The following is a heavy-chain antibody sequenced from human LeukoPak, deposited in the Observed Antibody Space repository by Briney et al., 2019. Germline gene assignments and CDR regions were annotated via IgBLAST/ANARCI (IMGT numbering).Heavy chain of an antibody. CDR1: GCTFSSYA. Sequence: SVKVSCKASGCTFSSYAISWVRQAPGQGLEWMGGIIPIFGTANYAQKFQGRVTITTDESTSTAYMELSSLRSEDTAVYYCAATAMIVGNGGFDYWGQGTLVTVSS. J-gene: IGHJ4*02. V-gene: IGHV1-69*05. CDR2: IIPIFGTA. D-gene: IGHD3-22*01. CDR3: AATAMIVGNGGFDY.